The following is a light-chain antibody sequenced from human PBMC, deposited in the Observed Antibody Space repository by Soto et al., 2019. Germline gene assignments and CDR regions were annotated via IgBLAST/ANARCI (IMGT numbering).Light chain of an antibody. Sequence: IKLSKSPFSLSASVGDRVTITCRASQGISSSLAWYQQKPGKAPKLLIYAASTLQSGFTSRFSGSGSGTDFNLTIVSLQQEDFATDYRQQLNFQNSWTFGRGT. V-gene: IGKV1-9*01. CDR2: AAS. CDR1: QGISSS. CDR3: QQLNFQNSWT. J-gene: IGKJ1*01.